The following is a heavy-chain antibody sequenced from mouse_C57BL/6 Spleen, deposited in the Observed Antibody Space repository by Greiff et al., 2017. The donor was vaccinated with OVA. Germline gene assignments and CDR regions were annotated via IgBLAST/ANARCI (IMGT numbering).Heavy chain of an antibody. D-gene: IGHD1-1*01. CDR1: GYTFTDYY. J-gene: IGHJ4*01. Sequence: VQLKQSGPELVKPGASVKISCKASGYTFTDYYMNWVKQSHGKSLEWIGDINPNNGGTSYNQKFKGKATLTVDKSSSTAYMELRSLTSEDSAVYYCARLHYYGSSYSAMDYWGQGTSVTVSS. CDR2: INPNNGGT. V-gene: IGHV1-26*01. CDR3: ARLHYYGSSYSAMDY.